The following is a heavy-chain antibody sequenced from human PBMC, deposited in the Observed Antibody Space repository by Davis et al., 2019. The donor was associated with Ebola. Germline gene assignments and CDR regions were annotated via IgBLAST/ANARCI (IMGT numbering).Heavy chain of an antibody. CDR1: GFTFSSYA. V-gene: IGHV3-23*01. J-gene: IGHJ4*02. D-gene: IGHD3-10*01. Sequence: GESLKISCAASGFTFSSYAMSWVRQAPGKGLEWVSAISGSGGSTYYADSVKGRFTISRDNSKNTLYLQMNSLRAEDTAVYYCTSWVRQNDYWGQGTLVTVSS. CDR2: ISGSGGST. CDR3: TSWVRQNDY.